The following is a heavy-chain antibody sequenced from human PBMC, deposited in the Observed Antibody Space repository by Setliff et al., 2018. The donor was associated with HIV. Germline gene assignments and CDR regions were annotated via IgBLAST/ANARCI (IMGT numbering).Heavy chain of an antibody. V-gene: IGHV4-4*09. CDR1: GGSISSYY. CDR3: ARQTYYYDNSGHNWFDP. CDR2: INTSGTT. D-gene: IGHD3-22*01. J-gene: IGHJ5*02. Sequence: SETLSLTCTVSGGSISSYYWSWIRQPPGKGLEWIGYINTSGTTNYNPSLKGRVTISVDTSKNQFSLKLSSVTAADTAVYFCARQTYYYDNSGHNWFDPW.